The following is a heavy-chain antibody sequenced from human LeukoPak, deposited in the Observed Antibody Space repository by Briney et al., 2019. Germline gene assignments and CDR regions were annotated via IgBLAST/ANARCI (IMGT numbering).Heavy chain of an antibody. J-gene: IGHJ4*02. Sequence: SETLSLTCTVSGGSISSGSYYWSWIRQPAGKGLEWIGRIYTSGSTNYNPSLKSRVTISVDTSKSQFSLKLSSVTAADTAVYYCARDEGLYYYDSSGYYGYWGQGTLVTVSS. D-gene: IGHD3-22*01. V-gene: IGHV4-61*02. CDR3: ARDEGLYYYDSSGYYGY. CDR2: IYTSGST. CDR1: GGSISSGSYY.